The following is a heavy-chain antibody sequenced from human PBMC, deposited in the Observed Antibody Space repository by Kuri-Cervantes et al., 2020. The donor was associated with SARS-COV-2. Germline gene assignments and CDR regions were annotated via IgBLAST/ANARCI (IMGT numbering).Heavy chain of an antibody. CDR1: GFTFSSYA. D-gene: IGHD2-15*01. Sequence: GESLKISCAASGFTFSSYAMSWVRQAPGKGLEWVSAISGSGGSTYYADSVKGRFTISRDNSKNTLYLQMNSLRAEDTAVYYCARRPGQSVGFDYWGQGTLVTVSS. CDR3: ARRPGQSVGFDY. J-gene: IGHJ4*02. CDR2: ISGSGGST. V-gene: IGHV3-23*01.